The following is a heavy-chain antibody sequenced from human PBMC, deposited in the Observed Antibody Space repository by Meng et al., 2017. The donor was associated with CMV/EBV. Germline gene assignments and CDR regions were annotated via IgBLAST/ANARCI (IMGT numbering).Heavy chain of an antibody. CDR2: IYTSGST. V-gene: IGHV4-4*07. D-gene: IGHD2-2*02. CDR3: AREIVVVPAAIDNWFDP. CDR1: GGSISSYY. Sequence: QVPLQESGPGLVKPSETLSLTCPVSGGSISSYYWSWIRQPAGKGLEWIGRIYTSGSTNYNPSLKSRVTMSVDTSKNQFSLKLSSVTAADTAVYYCAREIVVVPAAIDNWFDPWGQGTLVTVSS. J-gene: IGHJ5*02.